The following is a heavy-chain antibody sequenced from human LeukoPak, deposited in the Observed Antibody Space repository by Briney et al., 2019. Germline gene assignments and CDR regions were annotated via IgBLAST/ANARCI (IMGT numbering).Heavy chain of an antibody. CDR2: TCGRGITT. CDR3: ARDLYHYGSGNYVPGLPDY. V-gene: IGHV3-48*03. D-gene: IGHD3-10*01. CDR1: GFTFSGYE. J-gene: IGHJ4*02. Sequence: PGGSLRLSCEASGFTFSGYEMNWVRQAPGKGLEWISSTCGRGITTYYADSVKGRFTISRDDAKKLLYLEMNSLRAEDTAVYYCARDLYHYGSGNYVPGLPDYWGQGTLVTVSS.